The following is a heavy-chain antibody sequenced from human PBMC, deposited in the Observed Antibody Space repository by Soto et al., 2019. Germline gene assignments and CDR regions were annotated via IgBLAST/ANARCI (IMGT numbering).Heavy chain of an antibody. V-gene: IGHV3-74*01. CDR3: TRERYDYYNGMDV. CDR1: GFTVSNYW. CDR2: MNSDMSSA. Sequence: EEQLVESGGGLVPPGGSLRLSCAASGFTVSNYWMHWVRQAPGKGLVWVSRMNSDMSSASYADYVKGRFTISRDNAKNTLYLQMNSLRAEDTAVYYCTRERYDYYNGMDVWGQGTTVTVSS. J-gene: IGHJ6*02.